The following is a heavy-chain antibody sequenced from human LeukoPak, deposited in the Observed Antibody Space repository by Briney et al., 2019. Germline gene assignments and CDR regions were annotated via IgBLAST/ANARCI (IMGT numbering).Heavy chain of an antibody. J-gene: IGHJ4*02. CDR2: IKTDGSST. CDR1: GFSFSSYY. CDR3: VAYNWNYPDY. D-gene: IGHD1-20*01. V-gene: IGHV3-74*01. Sequence: GGSLRLSCAASGFSFSSYYMYWVRQAPEKGLVWVSRIKTDGSSTAYADSVKGRFTISRDNAKNTLYLKMNSLRAEDTAVYYCVAYNWNYPDYWGQGTLVTVSS.